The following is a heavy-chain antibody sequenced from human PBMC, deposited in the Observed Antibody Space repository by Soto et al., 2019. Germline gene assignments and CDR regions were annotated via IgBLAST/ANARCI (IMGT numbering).Heavy chain of an antibody. V-gene: IGHV4-34*01. J-gene: IGHJ6*02. CDR3: ARGPRYYDFWSGYYKGPYYYSGMDV. Sequence: SETLSLTCAVYGGSFSGYYWSWIRQPPGKGLEWIGEINHSGSTNYNPSLKSRVTISVDTSKNQFSLKLSSVTAADTAVYYCARGPRYYDFWSGYYKGPYYYSGMDVWGQGTTVTVSS. CDR2: INHSGST. D-gene: IGHD3-3*01. CDR1: GGSFSGYY.